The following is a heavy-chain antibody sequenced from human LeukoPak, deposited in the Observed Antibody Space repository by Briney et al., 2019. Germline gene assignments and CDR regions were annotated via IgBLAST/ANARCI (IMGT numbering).Heavy chain of an antibody. CDR1: GGSISIQY. J-gene: IGHJ6*03. CDR2: IFYSGDT. D-gene: IGHD2-15*01. Sequence: PSETLSLTCTVSGGSISIQYWNWIRQPPGKGLEWIGFIFYSGDTNYNPSLKRRVTFSVDTFKNQFSLRLSTVTAADTAVYYCARVGYCSGGSCPVDYYYYYMDVWGKGTTVTVSS. V-gene: IGHV4-59*08. CDR3: ARVGYCSGGSCPVDYYYYYMDV.